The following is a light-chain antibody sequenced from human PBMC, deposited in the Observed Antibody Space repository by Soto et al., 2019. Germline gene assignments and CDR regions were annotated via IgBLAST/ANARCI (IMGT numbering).Light chain of an antibody. Sequence: DIQMTQSPSTLSASAGDRVTITCRASRSISNWLAWFQQKPGKAPKLLIYKASTLESGVPSRFSGSGYGTEFKLSISSLQPDDFATYYCQQYNSFSRTFGQGTKLQI. V-gene: IGKV1-5*03. CDR1: RSISNW. J-gene: IGKJ2*01. CDR3: QQYNSFSRT. CDR2: KAS.